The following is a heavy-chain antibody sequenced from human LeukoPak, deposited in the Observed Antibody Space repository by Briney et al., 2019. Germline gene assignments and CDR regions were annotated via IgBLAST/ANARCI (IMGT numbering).Heavy chain of an antibody. CDR1: GGSISSHY. J-gene: IGHJ6*03. CDR3: ARDLVGNDFWSGYYRSYYYYMDV. D-gene: IGHD3-3*01. CDR2: IYYSGST. Sequence: SSETLSLTCTVSGGSISSHYWSWIRQPPGKGLEWIGYIYYSGSTNYNPSLKSRVTISVDTSKNQFSLKLSSVTAADTAVYYCARDLVGNDFWSGYYRSYYYYMDVWGKGTTVTVSS. V-gene: IGHV4-59*11.